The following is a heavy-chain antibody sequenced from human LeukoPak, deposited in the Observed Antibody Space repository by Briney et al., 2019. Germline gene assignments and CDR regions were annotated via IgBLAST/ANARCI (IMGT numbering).Heavy chain of an antibody. D-gene: IGHD3-3*01. Sequence: ASVKVSCKASGYTFTSYGISWVRQAPGQGLEWMGWISAYNGNTNYAQKLQGRVTMTTDTSTSTAYMELRSLRSDDTAVYYCARLEDITIFGVVIVPPFDYWGQGTLVTVSS. CDR1: GYTFTSYG. V-gene: IGHV1-18*01. CDR3: ARLEDITIFGVVIVPPFDY. J-gene: IGHJ4*02. CDR2: ISAYNGNT.